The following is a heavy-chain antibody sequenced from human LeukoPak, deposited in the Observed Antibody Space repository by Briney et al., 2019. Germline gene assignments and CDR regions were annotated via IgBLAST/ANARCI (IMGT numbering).Heavy chain of an antibody. J-gene: IGHJ1*01. CDR2: IRSKLYGGTT. CDR3: TRDPNSGSYSAEYFQP. Sequence: PGGSLRLSCTTSGFIFGDCAMSWVRQAPGKGLEWVGFIRSKLYGGTTEYAASVKGRFTISRDDSKSIAYLQMNSLKTEDTAVYYCTRDPNSGSYSAEYFQPWGQGTLVTVSS. CDR1: GFIFGDCA. D-gene: IGHD1-26*01. V-gene: IGHV3-49*04.